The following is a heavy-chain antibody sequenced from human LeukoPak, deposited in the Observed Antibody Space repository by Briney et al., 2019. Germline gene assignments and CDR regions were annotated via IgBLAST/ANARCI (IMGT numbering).Heavy chain of an antibody. J-gene: IGHJ3*02. D-gene: IGHD6-25*01. CDR2: INPSGGTT. Sequence: ASVKVSCKASGYTFTSYYMHWVRQAPGQGLEWMGIINPSGGTTSYAQKFQGRVTMTRDMSTSTVYMELSGLRSEDTGVYYCARVSSSGATMGTFDIWGQGTMVTVSS. V-gene: IGHV1-46*01. CDR3: ARVSSSGATMGTFDI. CDR1: GYTFTSYY.